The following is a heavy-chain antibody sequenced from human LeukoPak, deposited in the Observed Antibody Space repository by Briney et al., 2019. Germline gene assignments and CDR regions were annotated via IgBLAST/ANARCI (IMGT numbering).Heavy chain of an antibody. CDR1: GFTFISHG. CDR2: IQYDGNDK. V-gene: IGHV3-30*02. Sequence: TGGSLRLSCAASGFTFISHGMHWVRQGPGKGLEWVAFIQYDGNDKFYADSVRGRFTISRDNSKNTLYLQMNSLRAEDTAVYYCARDVKLTPFHYWGQGTLVTVSS. CDR3: ARDVKLTPFHY. D-gene: IGHD2/OR15-2a*01. J-gene: IGHJ4*02.